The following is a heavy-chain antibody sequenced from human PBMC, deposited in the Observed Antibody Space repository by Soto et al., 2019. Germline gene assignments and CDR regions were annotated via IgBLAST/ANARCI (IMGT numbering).Heavy chain of an antibody. CDR1: GYSLTAYY. Sequence: GASVKVSCKASGYSLTAYYMHWVRQAPGQGLEWMGWINPYTGGTDYAKKFQGRVAMTRDTSISTAYMELNSLRSDDSAVYYCARDPIGGGSPYYIDYWGQGTLVTVSS. J-gene: IGHJ4*02. D-gene: IGHD3-10*01. CDR2: INPYTGGT. V-gene: IGHV1-2*02. CDR3: ARDPIGGGSPYYIDY.